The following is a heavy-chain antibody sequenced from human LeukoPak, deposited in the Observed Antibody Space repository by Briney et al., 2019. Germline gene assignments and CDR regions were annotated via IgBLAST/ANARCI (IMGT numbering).Heavy chain of an antibody. Sequence: SETLSLTCAVYGGSFSGYYWSWIRQPPGKGLEWIGEINHSGSTNYNPSLKSRVTISVDTSKNQFSLKLSSVTAADTAVYYCARGVGQLGSYYYYYYMDVWGKGTTVTVSS. V-gene: IGHV4-34*01. CDR1: GGSFSGYY. D-gene: IGHD6-13*01. J-gene: IGHJ6*03. CDR3: ARGVGQLGSYYYYYYMDV. CDR2: INHSGST.